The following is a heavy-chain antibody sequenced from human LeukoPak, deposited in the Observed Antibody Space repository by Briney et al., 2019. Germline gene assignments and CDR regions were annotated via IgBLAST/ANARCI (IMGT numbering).Heavy chain of an antibody. V-gene: IGHV4-39*07. D-gene: IGHD3-10*01. Sequence: PSETLSLTCTVSGGSISSSRYYWGWIRQPPGKGLEWIGSIYYSGNTYYNPSLKSRVTISVDTSKNQFSLKLSSVTAADTAVYYCARDPIWFGELLFGWGQGTLVTVSS. J-gene: IGHJ4*02. CDR1: GGSISSSRYY. CDR2: IYYSGNT. CDR3: ARDPIWFGELLFG.